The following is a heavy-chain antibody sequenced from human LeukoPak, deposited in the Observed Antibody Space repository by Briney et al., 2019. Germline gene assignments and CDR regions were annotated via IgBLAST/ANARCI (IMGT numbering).Heavy chain of an antibody. CDR3: ASWIAAAGTLDC. CDR1: GGSISSYY. J-gene: IGHJ4*02. CDR2: IYYSGST. Sequence: PSETLSLTCTVSGGSISSYYWSWIRQPPGKGLEWIGYIYYSGSTNYNPSLKSRVTISVDTSKNQFSLKLSSVTAADTAVYYCASWIAAAGTLDCWAQGTLVTVSS. V-gene: IGHV4-59*01. D-gene: IGHD6-13*01.